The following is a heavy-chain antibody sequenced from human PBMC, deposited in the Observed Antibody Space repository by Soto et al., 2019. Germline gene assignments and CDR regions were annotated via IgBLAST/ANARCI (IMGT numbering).Heavy chain of an antibody. V-gene: IGHV1-18*01. CDR3: AREGSRIVGATTQYFDY. J-gene: IGHJ4*02. D-gene: IGHD1-26*01. CDR1: GYTFTSYG. Sequence: ASVKVSCKASGYTFTSYGISWVRQAPGQGLEWMGWISAYNGNTNYAQKLQGRVTMTTDTSTSTAYMELRSLRSDDTAVYYCAREGSRIVGATTQYFDYWGQGTLVTVS. CDR2: ISAYNGNT.